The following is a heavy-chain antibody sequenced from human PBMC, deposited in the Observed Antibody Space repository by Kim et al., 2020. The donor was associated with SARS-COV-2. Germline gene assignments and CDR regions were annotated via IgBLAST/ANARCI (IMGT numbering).Heavy chain of an antibody. CDR3: ARNLGKLNWFDP. CDR1: GYTFTSYA. V-gene: IGHV1-3*01. J-gene: IGHJ5*02. D-gene: IGHD3-16*01. Sequence: ASVKVSCKASGYTFTSYAMHWVRQAPGQRLEWMGWINAGNGNTKYSQKFQGRVTITRDTSASTAYMELSSLRSEDTAVYYCARNLGKLNWFDPWGQGTLVTVSS. CDR2: INAGNGNT.